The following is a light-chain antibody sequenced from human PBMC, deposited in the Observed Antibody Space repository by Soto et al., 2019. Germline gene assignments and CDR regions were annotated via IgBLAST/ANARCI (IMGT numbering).Light chain of an antibody. Sequence: IQLTQSPSSLSASVGDRVTITCRASQGISSALAWYQQKPGKAPKLLIYDASSLESGVPSRFSGSGSGTDFTLTISSLQPEDFATYYCQQFNNYITFGQGTRLEIK. J-gene: IGKJ5*01. CDR1: QGISSA. CDR2: DAS. CDR3: QQFNNYIT. V-gene: IGKV1D-13*01.